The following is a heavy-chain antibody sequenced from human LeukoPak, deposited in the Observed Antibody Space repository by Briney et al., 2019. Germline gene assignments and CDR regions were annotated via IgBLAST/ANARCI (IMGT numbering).Heavy chain of an antibody. CDR1: GFTFSRYS. V-gene: IGHV3-30*03. CDR3: ARGDQWSLRLGELSLGDFDY. CDR2: ISYDGSNK. J-gene: IGHJ4*02. Sequence: GGSLRLSCAASGFTFSRYSMNWVRQAPGKGLEWVAVISYDGSNKYYADSVKGRFTISRDNSKNTLYLQMNSLRAEDTAVYYCARGDQWSLRLGELSLGDFDYWGQGTLVTVSS. D-gene: IGHD3-16*02.